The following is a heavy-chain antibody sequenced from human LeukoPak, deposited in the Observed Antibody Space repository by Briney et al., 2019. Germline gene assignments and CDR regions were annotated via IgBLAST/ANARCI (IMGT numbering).Heavy chain of an antibody. Sequence: ASVNVCCKASGYTFTGYYMHWVRQAPGQGLEWMGWINPNSGGTNYAQKFQGRVTMTRDTSISTAYMELSRLRSDDTAVYYCARASVVVPAALYYYYYGMDVWGQGTADSVSS. V-gene: IGHV1-2*02. CDR1: GYTFTGYY. CDR2: INPNSGGT. CDR3: ARASVVVPAALYYYYYGMDV. J-gene: IGHJ6*02. D-gene: IGHD2-2*01.